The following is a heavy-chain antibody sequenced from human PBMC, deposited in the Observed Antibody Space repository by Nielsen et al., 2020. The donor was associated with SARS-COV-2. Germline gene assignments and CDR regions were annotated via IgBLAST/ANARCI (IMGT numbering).Heavy chain of an antibody. D-gene: IGHD3-22*01. CDR2: ISYDGSNK. CDR1: GFTFSSYA. CDR3: ARAQDYYDSSGYYYYGDWYYFDY. Sequence: GGSLRLSCAASGFTFSSYAMHWVRQAPGKGLEWVAVISYDGSNKYYADSVKGRFTISRDNSKNTLYLQMNSLRAEDTAVYYCARAQDYYDSSGYYYYGDWYYFDYWGQGTLVTVSS. J-gene: IGHJ4*02. V-gene: IGHV3-30*04.